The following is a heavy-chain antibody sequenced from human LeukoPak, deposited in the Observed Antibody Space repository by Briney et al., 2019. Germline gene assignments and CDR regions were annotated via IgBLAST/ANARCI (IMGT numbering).Heavy chain of an antibody. Sequence: GESLQISCKGSGYSFTSYWIGWVRQMPGKGLEWMGIIYPGDSDTRYSPSFQGQVTISADKSISTAYLQWSSLKASDTAMYYCARQAPTGTTDYYGMDVWGQGTTVTVSS. CDR3: ARQAPTGTTDYYGMDV. V-gene: IGHV5-51*01. CDR2: IYPGDSDT. CDR1: GYSFTSYW. J-gene: IGHJ6*02. D-gene: IGHD1-1*01.